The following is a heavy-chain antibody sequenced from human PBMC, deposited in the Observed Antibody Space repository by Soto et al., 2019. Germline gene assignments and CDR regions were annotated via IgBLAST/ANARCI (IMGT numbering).Heavy chain of an antibody. Sequence: PAETLSLTCTVSGGSISSGGYYSSWIRLHPGKGLEWIGYIYYSGSTYYNPSLKSRVTISVDTSKNQFSLKLSSVTAADTAVYYCAREGGGSYSDYYYYYYGMDVWGQGTTVTVSS. CDR2: IYYSGST. CDR1: GGSISSGGYY. D-gene: IGHD1-26*01. V-gene: IGHV4-31*03. J-gene: IGHJ6*02. CDR3: AREGGGSYSDYYYYYYGMDV.